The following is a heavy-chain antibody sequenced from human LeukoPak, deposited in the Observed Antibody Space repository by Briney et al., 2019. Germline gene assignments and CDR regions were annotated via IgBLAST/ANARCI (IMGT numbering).Heavy chain of an antibody. D-gene: IGHD3-22*01. V-gene: IGHV4-4*07. CDR2: IFPGGSV. Sequence: PSETLSLTCTVSGGSISEGNHFWTWIRQPAGKGLEWIGRIFPGGSVNYNPSLESRLTLSIDTSKNQFSLKLSSVTAADTAVYYCATTSDYYDSSGYYDYWGQGTLVTVSS. CDR3: ATTSDYYDSSGYYDY. CDR1: GGSISEGNHF. J-gene: IGHJ4*02.